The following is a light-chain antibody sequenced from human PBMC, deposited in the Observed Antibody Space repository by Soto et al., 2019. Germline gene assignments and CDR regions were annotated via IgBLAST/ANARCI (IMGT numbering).Light chain of an antibody. V-gene: IGLV2-14*01. CDR2: DVS. CDR3: SSYTSSTTFVI. J-gene: IGLJ2*01. Sequence: QSVLTQPASVSGSPGQSITISCTGTSSDLGVYNYVSWYQQHPGKVPKVMIYDVSNRPSGVSNRFSGSKSANTASLTISGLQAEDEADYYCSSYTSSTTFVIFGGGTKVTVL. CDR1: SSDLGVYNY.